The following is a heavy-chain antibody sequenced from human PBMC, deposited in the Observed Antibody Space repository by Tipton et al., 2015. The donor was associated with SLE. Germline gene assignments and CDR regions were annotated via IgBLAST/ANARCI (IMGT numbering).Heavy chain of an antibody. CDR1: GGSINNYY. J-gene: IGHJ3*02. Sequence: LRLSCTVSGGSINNYYWSWIRQPPGKGLEWIGYIYHSGTTYYNPSLQSRVTISVDTSKNQFSLKLSSVTAADTAVYYCASDGVWNPIWGQGTMVTVSS. D-gene: IGHD1-1*01. CDR3: ASDGVWNPI. CDR2: IYHSGTT. V-gene: IGHV4-59*01.